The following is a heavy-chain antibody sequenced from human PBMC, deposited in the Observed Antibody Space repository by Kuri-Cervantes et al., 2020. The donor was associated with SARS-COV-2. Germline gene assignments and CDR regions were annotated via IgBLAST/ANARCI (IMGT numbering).Heavy chain of an antibody. CDR3: ARCLEVRFLEWLPHPDYYYYYMDV. Sequence: GESLKISCAASGFTFSNYAIHWVRQAPGKGLEWVALISYDGSNIQYAHSVKGRFSISRDNSNNTVHLQMISLRHEDTAVYYCARCLEVRFLEWLPHPDYYYYYMDVWGKGTTVTVSS. D-gene: IGHD3-3*01. V-gene: IGHV3-30-3*01. J-gene: IGHJ6*03. CDR2: ISYDGSNI. CDR1: GFTFSNYA.